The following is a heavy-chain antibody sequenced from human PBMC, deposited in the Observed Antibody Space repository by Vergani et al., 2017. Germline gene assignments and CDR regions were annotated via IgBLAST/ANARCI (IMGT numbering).Heavy chain of an antibody. D-gene: IGHD3-22*01. V-gene: IGHV2-5*01. CDR1: GFSLSTSGVG. CDR3: AHRTYYYDSSGYSFDY. J-gene: IGHJ4*02. Sequence: QITLKESGPTLVKPPQTLTLTCTFSGFSLSTSGVGVGWLRKPPGKALEWLALIYWNDDKRYSPSLKSRRTITKDTSKNQVVLTMTNMDPVDTATYYCAHRTYYYDSSGYSFDYWGQGTLVTVSS. CDR2: IYWNDDK.